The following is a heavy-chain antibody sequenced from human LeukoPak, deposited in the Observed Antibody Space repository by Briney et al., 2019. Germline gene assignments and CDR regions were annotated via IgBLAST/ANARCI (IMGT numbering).Heavy chain of an antibody. CDR2: ISSSGSTI. CDR3: ASGIAAAGTSTAKDYYYYGMDV. J-gene: IGHJ6*02. Sequence: PGWSLRLSCAASGFTFSDYYMSWIRQAPGKGLEWVSYISSSGSTIYYADSVKGRFTISRDNAKNPLYLQMNSLRAEDTAVYYCASGIAAAGTSTAKDYYYYGMDVWGQGTTVTVSS. V-gene: IGHV3-11*01. D-gene: IGHD6-13*01. CDR1: GFTFSDYY.